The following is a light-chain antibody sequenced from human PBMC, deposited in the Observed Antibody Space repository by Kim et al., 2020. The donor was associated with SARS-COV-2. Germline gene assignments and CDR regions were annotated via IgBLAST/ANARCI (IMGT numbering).Light chain of an antibody. J-gene: IGKJ2*01. CDR1: QNINTF. CDR3: QQSYSTPSYT. CDR2: AAS. V-gene: IGKV1-39*01. Sequence: ASVGDRVTITCRASQNINTFLNWYQQKPGQAPRLLIYAASSLHSGVPSRFSDSGSGTAFTLTIASLQPEDIATYYCQQSYSTPSYTFGQGTKLEI.